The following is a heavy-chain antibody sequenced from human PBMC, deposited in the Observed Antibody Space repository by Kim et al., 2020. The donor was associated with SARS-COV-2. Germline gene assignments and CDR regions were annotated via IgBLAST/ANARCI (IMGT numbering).Heavy chain of an antibody. Sequence: ASVKVSCKTSGYNFMSHGITWVRQAPGQGLEWMGWISAYNGNTNYAQRLRGRITMTRDTSANTAYMELRSLRSDDTAIYYCARGDGFFAYWGQGTLVTVSP. J-gene: IGHJ4*02. CDR2: ISAYNGNT. V-gene: IGHV1-18*01. CDR1: GYNFMSHG. CDR3: ARGDGFFAY.